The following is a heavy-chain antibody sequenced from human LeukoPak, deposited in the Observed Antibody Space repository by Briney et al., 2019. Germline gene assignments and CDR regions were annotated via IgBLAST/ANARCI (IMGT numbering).Heavy chain of an antibody. CDR1: GFTFSSYA. J-gene: IGHJ4*03. V-gene: IGHV3-23*01. CDR3: AKRVPAAFWFDY. D-gene: IGHD2-2*01. CDR2: ISGSGGST. Sequence: PGGSLRLSCAASGFTFSSYAMSWVRQAPGKGVEWVSAISGSGGSTYYADSVKGRFTISRDNSKNTLYLQMNSLRAEATAEYYGAKRVPAAFWFDYWGPGAQVTDSS.